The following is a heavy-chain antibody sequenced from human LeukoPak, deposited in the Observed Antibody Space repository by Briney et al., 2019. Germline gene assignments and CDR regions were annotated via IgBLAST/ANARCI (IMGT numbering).Heavy chain of an antibody. Sequence: GGSLRLSCAASGFTFSSYAMSWVRQAPGKGLEWVADIKEEGVEGVYVGSVKGRFTLTRDNAKKSLYLQMNSLRADDTAVYYCARSLRVRGVPDYMDVWGKGTTVTISS. CDR2: IKEEGVEG. V-gene: IGHV3-7*03. J-gene: IGHJ6*03. CDR3: ARSLRVRGVPDYMDV. D-gene: IGHD3-10*01. CDR1: GFTFSSYA.